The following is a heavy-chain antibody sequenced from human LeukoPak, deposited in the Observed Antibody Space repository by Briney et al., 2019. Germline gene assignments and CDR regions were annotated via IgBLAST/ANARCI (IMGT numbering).Heavy chain of an antibody. CDR1: GGSISSGGYY. CDR2: IYYSGST. Sequence: NPSQTLSLTCTVSGGSISSGGYYWSWIRQHPGKGLEWIGYIYYSGSTYYNPSLKSRVTISVDTSKNQFSLKLSSVTAADTAVYYCAEGTVVGMDVWGQGTTVTVSS. CDR3: AEGTVVGMDV. V-gene: IGHV4-31*03. J-gene: IGHJ6*02.